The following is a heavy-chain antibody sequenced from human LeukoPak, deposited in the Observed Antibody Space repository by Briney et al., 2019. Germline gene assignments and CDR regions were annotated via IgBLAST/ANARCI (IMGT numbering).Heavy chain of an antibody. CDR1: GGSVSSGSYY. CDR2: IYYSGST. Sequence: SETLSLTCTVSGGSVSSGSYYWSGIRQPPGKGLEWIGYIYYSGSTNYNPSLKSRVTISVDTSKNQFSLKLSSVTAADTAVYYCARAVTRTGGFDPWGQGTLVTVSS. J-gene: IGHJ5*02. D-gene: IGHD4-17*01. CDR3: ARAVTRTGGFDP. V-gene: IGHV4-61*01.